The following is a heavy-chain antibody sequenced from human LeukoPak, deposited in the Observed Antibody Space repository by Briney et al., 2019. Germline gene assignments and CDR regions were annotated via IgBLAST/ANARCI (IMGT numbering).Heavy chain of an antibody. CDR2: ISAYNGNT. J-gene: IGHJ6*03. V-gene: IGHV1-18*04. CDR1: GYTFTSYY. CDR3: AFGVVAATSPMDV. D-gene: IGHD2-15*01. Sequence: ASVKVSCKASGYTFTSYYMHWVRQAPGHGLEWMGWISAYNGNTNYAQKLQGRVTMTTDTSTSTAYMELRSLRSDDTAVYYCAFGVVAATSPMDVWGKGTTVTVSS.